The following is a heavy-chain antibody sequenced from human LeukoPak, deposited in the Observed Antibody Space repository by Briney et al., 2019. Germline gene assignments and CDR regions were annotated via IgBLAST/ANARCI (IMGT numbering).Heavy chain of an antibody. D-gene: IGHD5-18*01. V-gene: IGHV3-53*01. CDR1: GFTFSSYW. CDR2: VYIGGAT. CDR3: ARGTSMVSAFDI. Sequence: GGSLRLSCAASGFTFSSYWMSWVRQAPGKGLEWVTVVYIGGATYYADSVKGRFSISRDNSKNTLYLQMNSLRAEDTAVYYCARGTSMVSAFDIWGQGTMVTVSS. J-gene: IGHJ3*02.